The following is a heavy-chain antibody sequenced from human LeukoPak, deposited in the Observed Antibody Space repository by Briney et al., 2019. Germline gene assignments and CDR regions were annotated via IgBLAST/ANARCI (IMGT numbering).Heavy chain of an antibody. Sequence: ASVKVSCKASGYTFTGYYMHWVRQAPGQGLEWMGRINPNSGGTNYAQKFQGRVTMTRDTSINTVYMELSRPRSDDTAVYYCARDLYSSSSDYWGQGTLVTVSS. D-gene: IGHD6-6*01. CDR2: INPNSGGT. J-gene: IGHJ4*02. V-gene: IGHV1-2*06. CDR1: GYTFTGYY. CDR3: ARDLYSSSSDY.